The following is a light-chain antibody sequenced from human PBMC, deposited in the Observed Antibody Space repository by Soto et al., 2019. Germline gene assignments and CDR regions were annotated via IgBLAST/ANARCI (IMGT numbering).Light chain of an antibody. CDR1: SSDVGGYNY. CDR2: EVS. J-gene: IGLJ2*01. Sequence: QSALTQPPSASGSPGQSVTISCTGTSSDVGGYNYVSWYQQHPGKAPKLMISEVSKRPSGVPDRFSGSTSGNTASLTVSGLQDEDEADDYCSSFAGNNNLVFGGGTKVTVL. V-gene: IGLV2-8*01. CDR3: SSFAGNNNLV.